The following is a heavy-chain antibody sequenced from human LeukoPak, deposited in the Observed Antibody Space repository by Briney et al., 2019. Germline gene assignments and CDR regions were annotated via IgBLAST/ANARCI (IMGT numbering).Heavy chain of an antibody. CDR1: GFTFSSYG. D-gene: IGHD3-9*01. CDR3: AKGENYDILTGYYPLNY. Sequence: PGGSLRLSCAASGFTFSSYGMSWVRQAPGKGLEWVSAISGSGGSTYYADSVKGRFTISRDNSKNTLYLQMNSLRAEDTAVYYCAKGENYDILTGYYPLNYWGQGTLVTVSS. J-gene: IGHJ4*02. CDR2: ISGSGGST. V-gene: IGHV3-23*01.